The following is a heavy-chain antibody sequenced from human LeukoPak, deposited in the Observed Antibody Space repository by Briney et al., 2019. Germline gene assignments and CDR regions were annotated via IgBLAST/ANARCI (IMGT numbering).Heavy chain of an antibody. CDR1: GFTFSSYW. CDR3: ARWGKYNWNYVFGY. J-gene: IGHJ4*02. Sequence: GGSLRFSCAASGFTFSSYWMSWVRQAPGKGLEWVANIKQDGSEKYYVDSVKGRFTISRDNAKNSLYLQMNSLRAEDTAVYYCARWGKYNWNYVFGYWGQGTLVTVSS. V-gene: IGHV3-7*01. CDR2: IKQDGSEK. D-gene: IGHD1-7*01.